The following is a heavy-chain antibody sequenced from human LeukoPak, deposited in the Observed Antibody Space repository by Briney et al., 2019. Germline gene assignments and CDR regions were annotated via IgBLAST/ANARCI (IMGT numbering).Heavy chain of an antibody. J-gene: IGHJ1*01. CDR1: GFTFSSYW. Sequence: PGGSLRLSCAASGFTFSSYWMSWVRQAPGKGLEWVANIKQDGSEKYYVDSVKGRFTISRDNAKNSLYLQMNSLRAEDTAVYYCASELAAAPFCFQHWGQGTLVTVSS. CDR2: IKQDGSEK. V-gene: IGHV3-7*01. D-gene: IGHD6-13*01. CDR3: ASELAAAPFCFQH.